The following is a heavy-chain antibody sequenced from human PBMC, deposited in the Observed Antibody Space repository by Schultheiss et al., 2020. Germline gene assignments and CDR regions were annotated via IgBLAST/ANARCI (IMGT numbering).Heavy chain of an antibody. D-gene: IGHD4-11*01. CDR2: INHSGST. CDR1: GGSFSGYY. V-gene: IGHV4-34*01. CDR3: ATTVTSPLNCFDP. Sequence: SETLSLTCAVYGGSFSGYYWSWIRQPPGKGLEWLGEINHSGSTNYNPSLKSRVTISVDTSKNQFSLKLSSVTAADTAVYYCATTVTSPLNCFDPWGQGTLVTVSS. J-gene: IGHJ5*02.